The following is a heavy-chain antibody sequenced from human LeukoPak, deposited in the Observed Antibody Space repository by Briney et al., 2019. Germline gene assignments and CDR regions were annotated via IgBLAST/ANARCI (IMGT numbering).Heavy chain of an antibody. Sequence: PSETLSLTCTVSGGSISSYYWSWIRQPPGKGLEWIGYIYSSGSTNYSLSLKSRVTISVDTSKNQFSLKLYSVTAADTAVYYCARRYSGYGNAFDIWGQGTMVTVSS. CDR2: IYSSGST. CDR3: ARRYSGYGNAFDI. J-gene: IGHJ3*02. V-gene: IGHV4-59*08. CDR1: GGSISSYY. D-gene: IGHD5-12*01.